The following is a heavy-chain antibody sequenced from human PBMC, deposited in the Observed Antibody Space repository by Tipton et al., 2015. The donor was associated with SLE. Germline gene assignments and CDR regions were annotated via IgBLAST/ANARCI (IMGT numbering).Heavy chain of an antibody. V-gene: IGHV3-43*01. Sequence: SLRLSCAASGFRFDENTMHWIRQVMGKGLEWVSLINWDGSRTYYADSVKGRFIISRDNSENSLYLEMTSLRIEDTAVYYCAKEIRPNDYWGQGTLVTVSS. CDR3: AKEIRPNDY. J-gene: IGHJ4*02. CDR2: INWDGSRT. CDR1: GFRFDENT.